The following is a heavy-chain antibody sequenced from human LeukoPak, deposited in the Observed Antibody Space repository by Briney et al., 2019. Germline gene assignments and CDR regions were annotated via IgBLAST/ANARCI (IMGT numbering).Heavy chain of an antibody. CDR2: ISPDGRNI. CDR1: GFTLSDYW. J-gene: IGHJ4*02. Sequence: PGGSLRLSCAASGFTLSDYWMNWVRQDPGKGPVWVSHISPDGRNIAYADSVKGRFTISRDSAKNTLYPQMNSLRVGDTAVYYCVRDGGGTTPYDCWGQGTLVTVSS. D-gene: IGHD1-7*01. CDR3: VRDGGGTTPYDC. V-gene: IGHV3-74*01.